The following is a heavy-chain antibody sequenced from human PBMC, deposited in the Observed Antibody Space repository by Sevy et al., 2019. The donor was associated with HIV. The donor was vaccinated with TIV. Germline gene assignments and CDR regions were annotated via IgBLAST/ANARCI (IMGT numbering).Heavy chain of an antibody. J-gene: IGHJ4*02. CDR3: ARGRGGYYFDY. D-gene: IGHD1-26*01. CDR2: ISYDGSNK. Sequence: GGSLRLSCAASGFTFSSYAMHWVRQAPGKGLEWVAVISYDGSNKYYADSVKGRFTISRDNSKNTLYLQMNSPRAEDTAVYYCARGRGGYYFDYWGQRTLVTVSS. V-gene: IGHV3-30-3*01. CDR1: GFTFSSYA.